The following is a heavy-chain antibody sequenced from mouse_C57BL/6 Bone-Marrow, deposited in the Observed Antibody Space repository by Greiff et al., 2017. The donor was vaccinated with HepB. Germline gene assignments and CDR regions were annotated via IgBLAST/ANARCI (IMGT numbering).Heavy chain of an antibody. J-gene: IGHJ3*01. CDR3: AREAHYYGSSYVRFAY. CDR2: IYPSDSET. D-gene: IGHD1-1*01. Sequence: VKLQQPGAELVRPGSSVKLSCKASGYTFTSYWMDWVKQRPGQGLEWIGNIYPSDSETHYNQKFKDKATLTVDKSSSTAYMQLSSLTSEDSAVYYCAREAHYYGSSYVRFAYWGQGTLVTVSA. V-gene: IGHV1-61*01. CDR1: GYTFTSYW.